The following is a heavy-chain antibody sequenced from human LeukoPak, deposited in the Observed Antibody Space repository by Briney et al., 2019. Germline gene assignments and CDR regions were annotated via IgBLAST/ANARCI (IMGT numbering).Heavy chain of an antibody. CDR3: ARDLPYSGSSMDNY. CDR1: GYTFTGYY. Sequence: GASVKVSCKASGYTFTGYYMHWVRQAPGQGLEWMGWINPNSGGTNYAQKFQGRVTMTRDTSISTAYMELSRLRSDDTAVYYCARDLPYSGSSMDNYWGQGTLVTVSS. J-gene: IGHJ4*02. D-gene: IGHD6-6*01. V-gene: IGHV1-2*02. CDR2: INPNSGGT.